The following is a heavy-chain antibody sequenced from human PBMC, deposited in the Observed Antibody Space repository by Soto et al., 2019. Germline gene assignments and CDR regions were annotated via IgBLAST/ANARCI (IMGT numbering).Heavy chain of an antibody. CDR1: GGSFSGYY. D-gene: IGHD6-13*01. CDR3: ARGRGSTLYYYMDV. V-gene: IGHV4-34*01. Sequence: SETLSLTCAVYGGSFSGYYWSWIRQPPGKGLEWIGEINHSGSTNYNPSLKSRVTISVDTSKNQFSLRLSSVTAADTAVYYGARGRGSTLYYYMDVWGKGTTVTVSS. J-gene: IGHJ6*03. CDR2: INHSGST.